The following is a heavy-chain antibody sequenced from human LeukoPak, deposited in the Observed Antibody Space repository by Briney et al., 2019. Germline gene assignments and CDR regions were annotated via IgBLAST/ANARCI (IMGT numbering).Heavy chain of an antibody. CDR1: GGSFSGYY. J-gene: IGHJ4*02. V-gene: IGHV4-34*01. D-gene: IGHD4-17*01. CDR3: ARVGDYGDYVPDY. Sequence: PSETLSLTCAVYGGSFSGYYWSWIRQPPGKGLEWIGEINHSGSTNYNPSLKSRVTISVDTSKNQFSLKLSSVTAADTAVYYCARVGDYGDYVPDYWGQGTLVTVSS. CDR2: INHSGST.